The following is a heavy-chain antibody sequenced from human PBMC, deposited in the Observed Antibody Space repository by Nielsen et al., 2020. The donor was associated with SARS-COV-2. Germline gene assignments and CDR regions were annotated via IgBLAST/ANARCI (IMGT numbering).Heavy chain of an antibody. CDR2: INPSGGST. J-gene: IGHJ6*02. Sequence: ASVKVSCKASGYTFTSYDINWVRQATGQGLGWMGIINPSGGSTSYAQKFQGRVTMTRDTSTSTVYMELSSLRSEDTAVYYCARDPPAQAVAANYYYYGMDVWGQGTTVTVSS. V-gene: IGHV1-46*01. D-gene: IGHD6-19*01. CDR1: GYTFTSYD. CDR3: ARDPPAQAVAANYYYYGMDV.